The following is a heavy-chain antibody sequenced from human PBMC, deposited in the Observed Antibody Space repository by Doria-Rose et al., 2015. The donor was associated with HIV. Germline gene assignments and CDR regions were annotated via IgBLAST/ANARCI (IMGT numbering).Heavy chain of an antibody. D-gene: IGHD6-13*01. V-gene: IGHV2-26*01. CDR3: ARIKSSRWYHKYYFDF. CDR1: GVSLSSPGMG. J-gene: IGHJ4*02. Sequence: SGPVLVKPTETLTLTCTVSGVSLSSPGMGVSWIRQPPGKALEWLANIFSDDERSYKTSLKSRLTISRDTSKSQVVLTMTGMDPVDTATYYCARIKSSRWYHKYYFDFWGQGTLVIVSA. CDR2: IFSDDER.